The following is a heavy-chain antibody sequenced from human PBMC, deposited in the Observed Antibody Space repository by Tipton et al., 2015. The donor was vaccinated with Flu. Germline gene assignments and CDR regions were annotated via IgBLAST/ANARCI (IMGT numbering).Heavy chain of an antibody. D-gene: IGHD1-1*01. CDR1: GGSISSSSYY. J-gene: IGHJ5*02. V-gene: IGHV4-39*07. CDR2: IYYSGST. Sequence: TLSLTCTVSGGSISSSSYYWGWIRQPPGKGLEWIGSIYYSGSTYYNPSLKSRVTISVDTSKNQFSLKLSSVTAADTAVYYCARGAGTTGWFDPWGQGTLVTVSS. CDR3: ARGAGTTGWFDP.